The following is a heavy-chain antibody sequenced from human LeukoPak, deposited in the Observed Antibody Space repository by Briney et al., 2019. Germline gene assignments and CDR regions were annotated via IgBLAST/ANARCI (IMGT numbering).Heavy chain of an antibody. CDR2: IYTSGST. D-gene: IGHD3-22*01. V-gene: IGHV4-4*09. Sequence: KSSETLSLTCTVSGDSITNYYWSWIRQPPGKGLEWIAYIYTSGSTNYNPSLKSRVTISVDTSKNQFSLKLSSVTAADTAVYYCASGRPRYYDAFDIWGQGTMVTVSS. CDR3: ASGRPRYYDAFDI. J-gene: IGHJ3*02. CDR1: GDSITNYY.